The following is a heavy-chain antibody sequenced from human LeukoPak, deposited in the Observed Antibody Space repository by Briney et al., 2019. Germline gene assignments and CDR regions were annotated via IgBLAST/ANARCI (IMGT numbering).Heavy chain of an antibody. Sequence: GGSLRLSCAASGFTFSSYGMSWVRQAPGKGLEWVSAISGSGGSTYYADSVKGRFTISRDNAKNSLYLQMNSLRAEDTAFYYCAKDGRWLQLEYYFDYWGQGTLVTVSS. CDR1: GFTFSSYG. J-gene: IGHJ4*02. V-gene: IGHV3-23*01. D-gene: IGHD5-24*01. CDR3: AKDGRWLQLEYYFDY. CDR2: ISGSGGST.